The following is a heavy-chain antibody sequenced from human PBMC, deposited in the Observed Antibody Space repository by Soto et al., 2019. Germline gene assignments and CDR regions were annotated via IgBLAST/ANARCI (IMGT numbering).Heavy chain of an antibody. CDR3: AREGSGGSCYSEVCGYYGMDV. CDR1: GYTFTIYY. Sequence: ASVKVSCKASGYTFTIYYMHWVRQAPGQGLEWMGIINPSGGSTSYAQKFQGRVTMTRDTSTSTVYMELSSLRSGDTAVYYCAREGSGGSCYSEVCGYYGMDVWGQGTTVTVS. V-gene: IGHV1-46*01. D-gene: IGHD2-15*01. CDR2: INPSGGST. J-gene: IGHJ6*02.